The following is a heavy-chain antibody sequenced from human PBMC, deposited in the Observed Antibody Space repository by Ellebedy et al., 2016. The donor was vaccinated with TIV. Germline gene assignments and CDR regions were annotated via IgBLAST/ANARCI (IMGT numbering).Heavy chain of an antibody. V-gene: IGHV1-18*01. D-gene: IGHD4-17*01. Sequence: AASVKVSCKASGYTFTSYGISWVRQAPGQGLEWMGWISAYNGNTNYAQKLQGRVTMTTDTSTSTVYMELSSLRSGDTAVYYCARGVSNGDPEVGYWGQGTLVTVSS. CDR3: ARGVSNGDPEVGY. CDR2: ISAYNGNT. CDR1: GYTFTSYG. J-gene: IGHJ4*02.